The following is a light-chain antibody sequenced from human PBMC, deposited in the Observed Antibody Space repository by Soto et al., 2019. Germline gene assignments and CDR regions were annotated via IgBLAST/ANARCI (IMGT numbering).Light chain of an antibody. Sequence: DIVLTQSPGTLSLSPGERATLSCRASQSVNNNFLAWYQQKPGQAPRLLIYGASSRATGIPDRFSGSGSGTDFTLTINRLDPEDFAVYYCQHYVTDPLTFGGGNKVEIK. CDR2: GAS. CDR1: QSVNNNF. V-gene: IGKV3-20*01. CDR3: QHYVTDPLT. J-gene: IGKJ4*01.